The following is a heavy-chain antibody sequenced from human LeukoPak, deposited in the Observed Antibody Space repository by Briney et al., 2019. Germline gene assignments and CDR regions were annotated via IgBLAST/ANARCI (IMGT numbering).Heavy chain of an antibody. Sequence: GGSLKLSCAASGFIFSGYPVHWVRQTSGKGLEWVGRITSKARDYATAYAASVKGRFTVSRDDSRNTAYLQMNSLKTEDTAVYYCARGVPNSVYGLDVWGQGTTVTVSS. CDR2: ITSKARDYAT. CDR1: GFIFSGYP. D-gene: IGHD5/OR15-5a*01. V-gene: IGHV3-73*01. CDR3: ARGVPNSVYGLDV. J-gene: IGHJ6*02.